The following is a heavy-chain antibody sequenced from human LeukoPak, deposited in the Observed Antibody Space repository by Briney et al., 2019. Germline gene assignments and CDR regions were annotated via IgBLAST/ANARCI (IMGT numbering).Heavy chain of an antibody. J-gene: IGHJ4*02. Sequence: YPGGSLRLSCAASGFTVSSSYMSWVRQAPGKGLEWVSVIYSGGSTYYADSVKGRFTISRHNSKNTLYLQMNSLRAEDTAVYYCARALTYYYGSGSYYHDYWGQGTLVTVSS. CDR3: ARALTYYYGSGSYYHDY. V-gene: IGHV3-53*04. CDR2: IYSGGST. CDR1: GFTVSSSY. D-gene: IGHD3-10*01.